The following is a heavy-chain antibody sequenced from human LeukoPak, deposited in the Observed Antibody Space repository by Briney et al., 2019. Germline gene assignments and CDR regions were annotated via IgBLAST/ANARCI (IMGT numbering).Heavy chain of an antibody. J-gene: IGHJ4*02. D-gene: IGHD3-10*01. Sequence: PGGSLRLSCAASGFTFSSYAMSWVRQAPGKGLEWVSAISGSGGSTYYADSVKGRFTISRDNSKNTLYLQMNSLRAEDTAVYYCAKDQTQQWFGEFGATFDYWGQGTLVTVSS. CDR1: GFTFSSYA. CDR3: AKDQTQQWFGEFGATFDY. CDR2: ISGSGGST. V-gene: IGHV3-23*01.